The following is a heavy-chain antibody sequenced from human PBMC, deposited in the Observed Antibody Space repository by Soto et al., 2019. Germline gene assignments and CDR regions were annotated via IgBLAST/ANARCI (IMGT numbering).Heavy chain of an antibody. CDR2: IYYSGST. D-gene: IGHD3-10*02. V-gene: IGHV4-39*01. Sequence: SETLSLTCTVSGGSISSSSYYWGWIRQPPGKGLEWIGSIYYSGSTYYNPSLKSRVTISVDNSKNTLYLQMSSLRAEDTAVYYCVNVRGLYSNDAFDIWGQGTMVTVSS. J-gene: IGHJ3*02. CDR1: GGSISSSSYY. CDR3: VNVRGLYSNDAFDI.